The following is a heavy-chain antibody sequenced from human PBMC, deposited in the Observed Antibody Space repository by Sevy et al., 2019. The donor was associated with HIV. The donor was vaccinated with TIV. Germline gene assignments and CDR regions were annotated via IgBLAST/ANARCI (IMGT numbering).Heavy chain of an antibody. J-gene: IGHJ6*02. V-gene: IGHV3-64D*06. CDR1: GFSFSNSA. Sequence: GGSLRLSCSGSGFSFSNSAMNWVRQTPGKGLKYVSAISSDGVSTYYTDSVRGRFTISRDNSKNTLYLQMSSLRGEDTAVYYCVKDPDYNFWRGDYGMDVWGQGTTVTVSS. CDR3: VKDPDYNFWRGDYGMDV. CDR2: ISSDGVST. D-gene: IGHD3-3*01.